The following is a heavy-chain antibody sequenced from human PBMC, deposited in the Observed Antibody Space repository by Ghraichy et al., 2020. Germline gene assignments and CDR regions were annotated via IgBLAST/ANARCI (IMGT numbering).Heavy chain of an antibody. V-gene: IGHV4-39*01. CDR3: ASLGEWLSRNYYGMDV. J-gene: IGHJ6*02. D-gene: IGHD3-3*01. CDR1: GGSISSSSYY. Sequence: SETLSLTCTVSGGSISSSSYYWGWIRKPPGKGLEWIGSIYYSGSTYYNPSLKSRVTISVDTSKNQFSLKLSSVTAADTAVYYCASLGEWLSRNYYGMDVWGQGTTVTVSS. CDR2: IYYSGST.